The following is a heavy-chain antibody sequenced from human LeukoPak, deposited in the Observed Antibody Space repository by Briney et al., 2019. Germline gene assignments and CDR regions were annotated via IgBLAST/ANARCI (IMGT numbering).Heavy chain of an antibody. D-gene: IGHD2-2*01. CDR2: ISYDGTNK. CDR3: ARDSSTSIFSLNAFDI. Sequence: PGGSLRLSCAASGFTFSIYAMHWVRQAPGKGLEWVAVISYDGTNKLYADSVKGRFTISRDNSKNTLYLQINSLRVEDTAMYYCARDSSTSIFSLNAFDIWGQGTMVTVSS. J-gene: IGHJ3*02. CDR1: GFTFSIYA. V-gene: IGHV3-30*04.